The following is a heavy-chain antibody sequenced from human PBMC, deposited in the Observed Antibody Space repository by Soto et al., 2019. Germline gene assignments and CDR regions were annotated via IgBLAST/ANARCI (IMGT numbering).Heavy chain of an antibody. Sequence: QLQLQESGPGLVKPSETLSLTCTVSGGSISSSSYYWAWVRQPPGKGLEWIGSIYYIGTTYYNPSLKSRVSISEYTSKNQFSLKLSSVTAADTDVFYCARLIHCKTTSCYFDYWGQGTLVTVSS. CDR2: IYYIGTT. D-gene: IGHD2-2*01. CDR3: ARLIHCKTTSCYFDY. CDR1: GGSISSSSYY. V-gene: IGHV4-39*01. J-gene: IGHJ4*02.